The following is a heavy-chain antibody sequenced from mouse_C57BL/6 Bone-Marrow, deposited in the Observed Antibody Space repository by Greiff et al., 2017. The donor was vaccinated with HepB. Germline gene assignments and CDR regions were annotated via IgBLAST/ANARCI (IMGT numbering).Heavy chain of an antibody. D-gene: IGHD2-5*01. CDR1: GFTFSNYW. V-gene: IGHV6-3*01. J-gene: IGHJ2*01. Sequence: EVHLVESGGGLVQPGGSMKLSCVASGFTFSNYWMNWVRQSPEKGLEWVAQIRLKSDNYATHYAESVKGRFTISRDDSKSSVYLQMNNLRAEDTGIYYCTVGMSNYDFDYWGQGTTLTVSS. CDR3: TVGMSNYDFDY. CDR2: IRLKSDNYAT.